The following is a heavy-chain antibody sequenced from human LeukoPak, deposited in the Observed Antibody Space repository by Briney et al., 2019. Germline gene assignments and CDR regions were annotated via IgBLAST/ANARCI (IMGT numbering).Heavy chain of an antibody. D-gene: IGHD5-12*01. CDR2: ISDSGVSI. V-gene: IGHV3-48*03. CDR3: VRGRHSANNYGGDY. Sequence: GRCLRLSCATSGFTFSAYEMNWVRPAPGKGLEWISYISDSGVSIHYADSVRGRFSISRDNAKDALLLQMNTLRAEDTAVYYCVRGRHSANNYGGDYWGQGTLVTVSS. J-gene: IGHJ4*02. CDR1: GFTFSAYE.